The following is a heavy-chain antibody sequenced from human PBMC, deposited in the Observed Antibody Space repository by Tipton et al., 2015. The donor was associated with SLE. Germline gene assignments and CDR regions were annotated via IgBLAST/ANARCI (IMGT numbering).Heavy chain of an antibody. V-gene: IGHV3-21*01. D-gene: IGHD3-22*01. CDR3: ARDLQYYYDSSGYWI. CDR1: GFTFSSYG. J-gene: IGHJ4*02. Sequence: SLRLSCAASGFTFSSYGMNWVRQAPGKGLEWVSSISSSSSYIYYADSVKGRFTISRDNAKNSLYLQMNSLRAEDTAVYYCARDLQYYYDSSGYWIWGQGTLVTVSS. CDR2: ISSSSSYI.